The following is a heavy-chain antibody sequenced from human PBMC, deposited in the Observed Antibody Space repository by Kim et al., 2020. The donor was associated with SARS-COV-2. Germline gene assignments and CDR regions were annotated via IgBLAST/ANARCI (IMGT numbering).Heavy chain of an antibody. V-gene: IGHV3-23*01. D-gene: IGHD6-19*01. CDR2: ISGSGSST. J-gene: IGHJ6*01. CDR3: AQGVTVAGIPHYGMDV. CDR1: GFTFSSYA. Sequence: GGSLRLSCTASGFTFSSYAMSWVRQAPGKGLEWVSAISGSGSSTYYADSVKGRFTISRDNSRNTLFLQMNSLRAEDTAVYYSAQGVTVAGIPHYGMDVWG.